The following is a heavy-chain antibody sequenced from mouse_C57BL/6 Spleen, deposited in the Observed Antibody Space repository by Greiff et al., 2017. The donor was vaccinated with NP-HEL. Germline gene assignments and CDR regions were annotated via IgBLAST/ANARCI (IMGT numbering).Heavy chain of an antibody. CDR1: GYTFTSYW. CDR3: ARTEVATDYYAMDY. CDR2: IYPGSGST. V-gene: IGHV1-55*01. Sequence: QVQLQQSGAELVKPGASVKMSCKASGYTFTSYWITWVKQRPGQGLEWIGDIYPGSGSTNYNEKFKSKATLTVDTSSSTAYMQLSSLTSEDSAVYYCARTEVATDYYAMDYWGQGTSVTVSS. J-gene: IGHJ4*01. D-gene: IGHD1-1*01.